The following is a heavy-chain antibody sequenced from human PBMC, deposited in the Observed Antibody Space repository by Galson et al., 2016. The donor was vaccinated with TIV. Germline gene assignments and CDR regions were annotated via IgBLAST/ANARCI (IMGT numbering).Heavy chain of an antibody. CDR2: IRYDGSRR. D-gene: IGHD2-15*01. CDR1: GLTFSSFG. CDR3: ASGVVAHTYYFYGMDV. J-gene: IGHJ6*02. V-gene: IGHV3-30*02. Sequence: SLRLSCAASGLTFSSFGMHWVRQAPGKGLEWVALIRYDGSRRYYADSVKGRFTISRDDSKNTLCLQMNGLGRDDSAVYYCASGVVAHTYYFYGMDVWGQGTTVTVSS.